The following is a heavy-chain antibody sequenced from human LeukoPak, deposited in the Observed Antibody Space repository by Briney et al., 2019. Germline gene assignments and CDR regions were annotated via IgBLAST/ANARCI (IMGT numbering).Heavy chain of an antibody. CDR2: IYSGGST. Sequence: GGSLRLSCAASGFTVSSNYMSWVRQAPGKGLEWASVIYSGGSTYYADSVKGRFTISRDNSKNTLYLQMNSLRAEDTAVYYCARESRSSITIFGVDTHRDAFDIWGQGTMVTVSS. V-gene: IGHV3-66*01. J-gene: IGHJ3*02. D-gene: IGHD3-3*01. CDR1: GFTVSSNY. CDR3: ARESRSSITIFGVDTHRDAFDI.